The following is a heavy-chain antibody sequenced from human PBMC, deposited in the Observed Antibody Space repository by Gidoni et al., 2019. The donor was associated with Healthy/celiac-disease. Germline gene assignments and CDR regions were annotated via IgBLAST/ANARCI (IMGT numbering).Heavy chain of an antibody. J-gene: IGHJ4*02. V-gene: IGHV4-38-2*02. CDR3: ARVPTYSYGLDY. D-gene: IGHD5-18*01. CDR1: GYSISSGYY. Sequence: QVQLQESGPGLVKPSETLSLTCTVSGYSISSGYYWGWIRQPPGKGLEWIGSIYHSGSTYYNPSLKSRVTISVDTSKNQFSLKLSSVTAADTAVYYCARVPTYSYGLDYWGQGTLVTVSS. CDR2: IYHSGST.